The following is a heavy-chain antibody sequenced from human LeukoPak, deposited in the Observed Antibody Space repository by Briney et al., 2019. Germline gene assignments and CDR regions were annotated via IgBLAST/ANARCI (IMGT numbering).Heavy chain of an antibody. CDR1: GGSFSGYY. J-gene: IGHJ5*02. CDR3: ARGLLRSYGP. D-gene: IGHD5-18*01. V-gene: IGHV4-34*01. Sequence: PSETLSFTCAVYGGSFSGYYWRWIRQPPGQEREWIGEINHSGSTNYNPSLNSRVTISVDTSKNQFSLKLSSVTAADTAVYYCARGLLRSYGPWGQGTLVTVSS. CDR2: INHSGST.